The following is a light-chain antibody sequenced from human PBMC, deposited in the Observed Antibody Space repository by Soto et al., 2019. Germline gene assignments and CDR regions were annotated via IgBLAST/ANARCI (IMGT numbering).Light chain of an antibody. Sequence: NFMLTQPHSVSESPGKTVTISCTGSSGSIASNYVQWYQQRPGSAPTTVIYEDNQRPSGVPDRFSGSIDSSSNSASLTISGLKTEDEADYYCQSYDSRRVGFGGGTKLTVL. CDR1: SGSIASNY. J-gene: IGLJ2*01. CDR3: QSYDSRRVG. CDR2: EDN. V-gene: IGLV6-57*02.